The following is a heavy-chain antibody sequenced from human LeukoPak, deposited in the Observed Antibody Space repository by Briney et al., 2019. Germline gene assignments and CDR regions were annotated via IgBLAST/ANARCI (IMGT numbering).Heavy chain of an antibody. CDR3: AKVTYDFWSGYYGAFDI. J-gene: IGHJ3*02. D-gene: IGHD3-3*01. CDR1: GFTFSSYA. CDR2: ISGSGGST. V-gene: IGHV3-23*01. Sequence: GGSLRLSCAASGFTFSSYAMSWVRQAPGKGLKWVSAISGSGGSTYYADSVKGRFTISRDNSKNTLYLQMNSLRAEDTAVYYCAKVTYDFWSGYYGAFDIWGQGTMVTVSS.